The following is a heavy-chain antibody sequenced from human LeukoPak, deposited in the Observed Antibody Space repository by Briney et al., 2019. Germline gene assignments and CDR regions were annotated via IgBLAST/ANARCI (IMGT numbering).Heavy chain of an antibody. D-gene: IGHD3-10*01. CDR1: GGSFSGYY. V-gene: IGHV4-34*01. Sequence: SETLSLTCAVYGGSFSGYYWSWIRQPPGKGLEWTGEINHSGSTNYNPSLKSRVTISVDASKNQFSLKLSSVTAADTAVYYCARGYYYGSGSYPSFDYWGQGTLVTVSS. J-gene: IGHJ4*02. CDR2: INHSGST. CDR3: ARGYYYGSGSYPSFDY.